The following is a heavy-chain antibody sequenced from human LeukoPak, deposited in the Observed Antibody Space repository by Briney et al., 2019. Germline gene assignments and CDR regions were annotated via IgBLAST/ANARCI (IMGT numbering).Heavy chain of an antibody. V-gene: IGHV3-30-3*01. CDR2: ISYDGSNK. Sequence: PGGSLRLSCAASGFTFSSYAMHWVRQAPGKGLEWVAVISYDGSNKYYADSVKGRFTISRDNSKNTLYLQMNSLRAEDTAVYYCARAGDIVVVPAATPGRYFDYWGQGTLVTVSS. D-gene: IGHD2-2*01. CDR3: ARAGDIVVVPAATPGRYFDY. J-gene: IGHJ4*02. CDR1: GFTFSSYA.